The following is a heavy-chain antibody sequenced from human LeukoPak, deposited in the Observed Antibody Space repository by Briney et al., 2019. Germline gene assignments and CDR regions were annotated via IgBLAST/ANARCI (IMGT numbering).Heavy chain of an antibody. D-gene: IGHD3-10*01. J-gene: IGHJ4*02. Sequence: PGGSLRLSCAASGFTFSSYAMHWVRQAPGKGLEWVAVISYDGSNKIYAGSVKGRFTISRDDSKNTLYLQMNSLRAEDTAVYYCAKSQLYYGSFDCWGQGTLVTVSS. V-gene: IGHV3-30-3*02. CDR3: AKSQLYYGSFDC. CDR1: GFTFSSYA. CDR2: ISYDGSNK.